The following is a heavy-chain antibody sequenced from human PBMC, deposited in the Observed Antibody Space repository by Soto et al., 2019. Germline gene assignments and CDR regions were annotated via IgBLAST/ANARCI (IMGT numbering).Heavy chain of an antibody. CDR2: ISYDGSNK. CDR1: GFTFSSYA. D-gene: IGHD6-13*01. V-gene: IGHV3-30-3*01. CDR3: ARDPGYSRVLYYFDY. Sequence: GGSLRLSCAASGFTFSSYAMHWVRQAPGKGLEWVAVISYDGSNKYYADSVKGRFTISRDNSKNTLYLQMNSLRAEDTAVYYCARDPGYSRVLYYFDYWGRGTLVTVSS. J-gene: IGHJ4*02.